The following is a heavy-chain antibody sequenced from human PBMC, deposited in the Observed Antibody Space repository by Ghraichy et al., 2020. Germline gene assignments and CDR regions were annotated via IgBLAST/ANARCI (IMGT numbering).Heavy chain of an antibody. CDR3: AAGPVQLERRTYYYYGMEV. D-gene: IGHD1-1*01. CDR1: GFTFTSSA. Sequence: SVKVSCKASGFTFTSSAVQWVRQARGQRLEWIGWIVVGSGNTNYAQKFQERVTITRAMSTSTAYLELSSLRSEDTAVYYCAAGPVQLERRTYYYYGMEVWGQGTTVTVSS. CDR2: IVVGSGNT. V-gene: IGHV1-58*01. J-gene: IGHJ6*02.